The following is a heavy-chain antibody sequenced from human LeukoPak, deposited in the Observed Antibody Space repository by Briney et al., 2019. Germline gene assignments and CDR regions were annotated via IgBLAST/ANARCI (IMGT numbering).Heavy chain of an antibody. CDR2: IIPILGIA. V-gene: IGHV1-69*04. CDR3: ASYGSGSYHLDY. Sequence: ASVKVSCKASGGTFSSYAISWVRQAPGQGLEWMGRIIPILGIANYAQKFQGRVTITADKSTSTAYMELSSLRSEDTAVYYRASYGSGSYHLDYWGQGTLVTVSS. J-gene: IGHJ4*02. CDR1: GGTFSSYA. D-gene: IGHD3-10*01.